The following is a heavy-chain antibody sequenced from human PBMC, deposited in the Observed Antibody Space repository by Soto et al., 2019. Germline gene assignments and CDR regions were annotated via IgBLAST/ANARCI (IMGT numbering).Heavy chain of an antibody. V-gene: IGHV5-51*01. CDR3: ARKGKSGYFNWFDP. Sequence: LGESLKISCRTSGYRFTSYWIAWVRQMPGKGLEWMGIIFPSDSDTRYSPSFQGQVTISADRSTSTVFPQWASLKASDTAVYFCARKGKSGYFNWFDPWGQGTLVTVSS. D-gene: IGHD3-22*01. J-gene: IGHJ5*02. CDR2: IFPSDSDT. CDR1: GYRFTSYW.